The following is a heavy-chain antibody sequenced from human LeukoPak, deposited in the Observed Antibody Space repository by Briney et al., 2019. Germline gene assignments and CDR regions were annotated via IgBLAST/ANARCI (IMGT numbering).Heavy chain of an antibody. J-gene: IGHJ6*02. CDR1: GFTFSSNW. CDR3: VRGIDF. CDR2: MKQDGSEK. Sequence: GRSQRLSCAASGFTFSSNWMSWGRQAPGKGLEWVANMKQDGSEKYHVDSVKGRFSISRNNAKNSLYLQMNSLRAEDTAVYYCVRGIDFWGQGTTVTVSS. V-gene: IGHV3-7*03.